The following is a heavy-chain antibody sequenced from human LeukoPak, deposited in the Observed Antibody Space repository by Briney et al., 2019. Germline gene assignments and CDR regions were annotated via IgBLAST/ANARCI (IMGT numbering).Heavy chain of an antibody. CDR3: ARNPLISGYYYYYMDV. Sequence: GGSLRLSCAASGFTFSSYSMNWVRQAPGKGLEWVSSISSGGGYTYYAESVKGRFNISRDNAKKSLYLEMNSLRAEDTAVYYCARNPLISGYYYYYMDVWGKGTTITVSS. D-gene: IGHD3-16*01. V-gene: IGHV3-21*01. J-gene: IGHJ6*03. CDR2: ISSGGGYT. CDR1: GFTFSSYS.